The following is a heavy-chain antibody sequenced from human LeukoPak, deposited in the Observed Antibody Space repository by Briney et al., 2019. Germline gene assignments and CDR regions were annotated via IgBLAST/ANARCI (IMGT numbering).Heavy chain of an antibody. CDR1: GFTFSDYY. Sequence: GGSLRLSCAASGFTFSDYYMSWIRQAPGKGLEWVSYISSSGSTIYYADSVKGRFTISRDNAKNSLYLQMNSLRAEDTALYYCAKDISYSGYDYFDYWGQGTLVTVSS. J-gene: IGHJ4*02. D-gene: IGHD5-12*01. CDR3: AKDISYSGYDYFDY. V-gene: IGHV3-11*01. CDR2: ISSSGSTI.